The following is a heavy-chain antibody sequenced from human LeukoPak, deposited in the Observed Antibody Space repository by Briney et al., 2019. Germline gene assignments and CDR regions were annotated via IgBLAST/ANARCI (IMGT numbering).Heavy chain of an antibody. J-gene: IGHJ4*02. CDR3: ATEALDDSDSYFEY. CDR2: FDPEDGET. V-gene: IGHV1-24*01. CDR1: GYTLTELS. D-gene: IGHD3-10*01. Sequence: GASVKVSCEVSGYTLTELSMHWVRQAPGKGPEWMGRFDPEDGETIYAQTLQGRVTMTEDTSTDTAYMELSSLRSEDTAVYYCATEALDDSDSYFEYWGQGTLVTVSS.